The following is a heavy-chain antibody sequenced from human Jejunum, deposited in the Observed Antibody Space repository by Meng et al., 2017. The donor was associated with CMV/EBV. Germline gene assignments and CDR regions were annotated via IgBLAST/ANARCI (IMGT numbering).Heavy chain of an antibody. Sequence: ASRFSFGTTWMHWVRHAPGKGLVWVARIDSDGSTTSYADSMKGRFTISRDNAKNTLYLEMNSLRVGATAVYYCASSVQFDMDALDMWGQGTMVTVSS. CDR3: ASSVQFDMDALDM. J-gene: IGHJ3*02. CDR1: RFSFGTTW. V-gene: IGHV3-74*01. D-gene: IGHD2-15*01. CDR2: IDSDGSTT.